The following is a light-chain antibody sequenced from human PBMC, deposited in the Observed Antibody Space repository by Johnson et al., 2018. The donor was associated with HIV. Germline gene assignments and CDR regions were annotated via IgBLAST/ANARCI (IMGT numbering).Light chain of an antibody. CDR2: DNN. J-gene: IGLJ1*01. CDR1: SSNIGNNY. V-gene: IGLV1-51*01. Sequence: QSVLTQPPSVSAAPGQKVTISCSGSSSNIGNNYVYWYQQIPGTAPKLLIYDNNKRPSGIPDRFSGSKSGTSATLGITGLQTGDEADYYCGTWDSSLSAEVFGTGTKVTVL. CDR3: GTWDSSLSAEV.